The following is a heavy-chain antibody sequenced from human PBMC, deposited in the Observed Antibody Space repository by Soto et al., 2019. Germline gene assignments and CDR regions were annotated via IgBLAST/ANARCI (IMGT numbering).Heavy chain of an antibody. Sequence: EVQLLESGGNLVQPGGSLRLSCAAFGCYFASYVMSWVRQAPGKGLEFVSSITESGSTKYYADSVKGRFTISRDNSKSILYLQMNSLEAEDTAIYYCEPLWRYGDYAVSWGQGGQVSVSS. CDR2: ITESGSTK. CDR1: GCYFASYV. CDR3: EPLWRYGDYAVS. V-gene: IGHV3-23*01. J-gene: IGHJ5*02. D-gene: IGHD4-17*01.